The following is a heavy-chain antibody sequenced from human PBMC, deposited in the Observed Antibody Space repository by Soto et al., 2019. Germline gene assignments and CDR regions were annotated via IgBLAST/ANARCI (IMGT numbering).Heavy chain of an antibody. J-gene: IGHJ3*02. CDR1: GYTFTSYA. CDR3: ARDQRGDYGDPTRVKAFDI. D-gene: IGHD4-17*01. CDR2: INAGNGNT. V-gene: IGHV1-3*01. Sequence: ASVKVSCKASGYTFTSYAMHWVRQAPGQRLEWMGRINAGNGNTKYSQKFQGRVTITRDTSASTAYMELSSLRSEDTAVYYCARDQRGDYGDPTRVKAFDIWGQGTMVTVSS.